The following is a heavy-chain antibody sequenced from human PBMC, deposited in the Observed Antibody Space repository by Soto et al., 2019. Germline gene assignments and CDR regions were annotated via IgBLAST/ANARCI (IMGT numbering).Heavy chain of an antibody. CDR1: GFTFSNYG. CDR2: IWYDGSND. CDR3: ARDRLEFQLCSYGLDV. Sequence: QVQLVESGGGVVQPGRSLRLSCAASGFTFSNYGMHWVRQAPGKGLEWVAIIWYDGSNDYYVDSVKGRFTISRDNSKNSLSLQMISLRAEDTSVYYCARDRLEFQLCSYGLDVWGQGTTVTVSS. D-gene: IGHD3-3*01. V-gene: IGHV3-33*01. J-gene: IGHJ6*02.